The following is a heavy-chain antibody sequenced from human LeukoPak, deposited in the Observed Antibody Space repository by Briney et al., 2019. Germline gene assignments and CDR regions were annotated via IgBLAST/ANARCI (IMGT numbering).Heavy chain of an antibody. D-gene: IGHD6-13*01. Sequence: PGGSLRLSCAASGFTFGTYAMSWVRQAPGKGLEWVSGISGGGESTYYADSVKGRLTISRDNSKKTLYLQMNSLRADDTAVYYCAKERSSRWYVNSLDYWGQGTLVTVSS. CDR3: AKERSSRWYVNSLDY. CDR1: GFTFGTYA. J-gene: IGHJ4*02. V-gene: IGHV3-23*01. CDR2: ISGGGEST.